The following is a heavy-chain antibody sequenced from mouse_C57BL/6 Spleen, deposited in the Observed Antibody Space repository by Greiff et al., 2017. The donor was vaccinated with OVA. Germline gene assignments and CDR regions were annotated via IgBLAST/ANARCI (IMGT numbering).Heavy chain of an antibody. CDR3: VRQGTFYYYAMDY. V-gene: IGHV10-1*01. J-gene: IGHJ4*01. Sequence: QRVESGGGLVQPNGSLKLSCAASGFSFNTYAMNWVRQAPGKGLEWVARIRSKSNNYATYYADSVKDRFTISRDDSESMLYLQMNNLKTEDTAMYYCVRQGTFYYYAMDYWGQGTSVTVSS. CDR2: IRSKSNNYAT. CDR1: GFSFNTYA.